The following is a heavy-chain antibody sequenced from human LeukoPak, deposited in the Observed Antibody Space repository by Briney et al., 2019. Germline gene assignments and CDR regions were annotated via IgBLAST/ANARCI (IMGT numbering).Heavy chain of an antibody. CDR1: GITFKSYS. CDR2: NSGSGGST. V-gene: IGHV3-23*01. CDR3: AKDRTMIVVVRDAFDM. Sequence: PGGAPRLSCAASGITFKSYSMSRARQGPGEGLGWVSGNSGSGGSTYYADSVKGRFTISRDNSKNTLYLQMNSLRVEDTAVYYCAKDRTMIVVVRDAFDMWGQGTMVTVSS. J-gene: IGHJ3*02. D-gene: IGHD3-22*01.